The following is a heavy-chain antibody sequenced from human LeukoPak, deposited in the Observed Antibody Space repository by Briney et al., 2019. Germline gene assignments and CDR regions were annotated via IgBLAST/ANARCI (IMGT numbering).Heavy chain of an antibody. CDR1: GYIFTNYG. D-gene: IGHD3-22*01. V-gene: IGHV1-2*02. CDR3: ARGSPPRVYYDRSGYYSYYFDY. CDR2: INPNSGGT. J-gene: IGHJ4*02. Sequence: GASVKVSCKASGYIFTNYGINWVRQATGQGLEWMGWINPNSGGTNYAQKFLGRVTMTRDTSISTAYMELSRLRSDDTAVYYCARGSPPRVYYDRSGYYSYYFDYWGQGTLVTVSS.